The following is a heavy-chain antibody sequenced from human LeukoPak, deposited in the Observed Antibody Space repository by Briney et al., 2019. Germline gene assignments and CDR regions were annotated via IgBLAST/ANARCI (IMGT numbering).Heavy chain of an antibody. CDR1: GFTFSSYS. Sequence: PGGSLRLSCAASGFTFSSYSMNWVPQAPGKGLEWVSSNNSSSGHIYYADSVKGRFTISRDNAKNSLLLQMNSLRAEDTAVYYCAGGATTNDYWGQGTLVTVSS. CDR2: NNSSSGHI. CDR3: AGGATTNDY. D-gene: IGHD5-12*01. V-gene: IGHV3-21*01. J-gene: IGHJ4*02.